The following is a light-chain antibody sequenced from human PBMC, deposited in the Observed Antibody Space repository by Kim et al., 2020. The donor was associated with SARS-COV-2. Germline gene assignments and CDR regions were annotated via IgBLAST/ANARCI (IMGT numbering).Light chain of an antibody. CDR1: QSVTSH. V-gene: IGKV1-39*01. Sequence: STSVGDRVTITCRASQSVTSHLNWYQQKPGNPPKLLIYTASNLHSGVPSRFSGSGSGTDFILTINSVQPDDVATYYCQQSHRIPITFGPGTKRRS. J-gene: IGKJ2*01. CDR2: TAS. CDR3: QQSHRIPIT.